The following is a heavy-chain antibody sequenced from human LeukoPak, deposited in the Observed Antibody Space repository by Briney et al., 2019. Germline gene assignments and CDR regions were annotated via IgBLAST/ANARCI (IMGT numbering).Heavy chain of an antibody. CDR3: AADGEYSVLE. D-gene: IGHD3-10*02. V-gene: IGHV3-7*02. Sequence: GGSLTLSCPASGFTCSDYGMSWLRQAPGKGLEWVAILNQDGSEKYYVDSVKGRFTISRDNAKNTLYLQMNSLRADDTAVYYCAADGEYSVLEWGERTMVTVSS. CDR1: GFTCSDYG. J-gene: IGHJ3*01. CDR2: LNQDGSEK.